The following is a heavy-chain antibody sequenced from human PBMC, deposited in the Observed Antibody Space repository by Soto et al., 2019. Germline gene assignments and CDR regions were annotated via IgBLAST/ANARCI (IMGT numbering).Heavy chain of an antibody. CDR2: IGGSGGST. Sequence: GGSLRLSCAASGFTFSSYVMNWVRQGPGKGLEWVAGIGGSGGSTYYADSVKGRFTISRDNSKNTLYLQMNSLRAEDTAVYYCAKDRGSGSTRWYNGWFDPWGQGT. V-gene: IGHV3-23*01. CDR3: AKDRGSGSTRWYNGWFDP. J-gene: IGHJ5*02. D-gene: IGHD2-2*02. CDR1: GFTFSSYV.